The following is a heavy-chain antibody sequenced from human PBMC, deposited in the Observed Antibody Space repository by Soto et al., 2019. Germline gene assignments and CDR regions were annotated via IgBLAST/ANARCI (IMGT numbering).Heavy chain of an antibody. V-gene: IGHV1-8*01. D-gene: IGHD1-1*01. J-gene: IGHJ4*02. CDR1: GYTFTEYD. Sequence: ASVKVSFKTSGYTFTEYDINWVRQAPGQGPEYMGWVSPENKNAGYAPQFQGRVSMTTDTTISTAYLEVTNLTYEDTAVYYCEVTTGYWGQGTMVTVSS. CDR2: VSPENKNA. CDR3: EVTTGY.